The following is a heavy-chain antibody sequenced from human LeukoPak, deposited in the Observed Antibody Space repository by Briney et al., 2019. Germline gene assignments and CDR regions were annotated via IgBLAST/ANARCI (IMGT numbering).Heavy chain of an antibody. CDR1: GGTFSSYA. CDR3: ASPYYGDAFDY. J-gene: IGHJ4*02. V-gene: IGHV1-69*04. D-gene: IGHD4-17*01. Sequence: GASVKVSCKASGGTFSSYAISWVRPAPGQGLEWMGRIIPILGIANYAQKFQGRVTITADKSTSTAYMELSSLRSEDTAVYYCASPYYGDAFDYWGQGTLVTVSS. CDR2: IIPILGIA.